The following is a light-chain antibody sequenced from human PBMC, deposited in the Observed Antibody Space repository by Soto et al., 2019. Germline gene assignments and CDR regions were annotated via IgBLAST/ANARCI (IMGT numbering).Light chain of an antibody. J-gene: IGKJ2*01. CDR1: QSVSSSY. V-gene: IGKV3-20*01. CDR2: GAS. CDR3: QQYGSSPYT. Sequence: EIVLTQSPGTLSLSPGERATLSCRASQSVSSSYLAWYQQKPGQAPRLLIYGASSRATGIPDRFSGSGSGTDVSLTMSRLELEDFAVYYCQQYGSSPYTFGQGTKLEIK.